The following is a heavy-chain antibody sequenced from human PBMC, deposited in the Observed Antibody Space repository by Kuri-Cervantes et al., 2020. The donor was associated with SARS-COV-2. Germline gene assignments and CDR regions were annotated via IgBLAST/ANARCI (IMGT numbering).Heavy chain of an antibody. Sequence: GVLLRLTCAASGLTFYNFGMTWPRQAPGKGLEWVSTINGGGDPTFYADSVKGRFTISRDNSKNMLYLQMSSLRAEDTAIYYCAKGTFDIWGQGTMVTVSS. J-gene: IGHJ3*02. CDR3: AKGTFDI. CDR2: INGGGDPT. CDR1: GLTFYNFG. V-gene: IGHV3-23*01.